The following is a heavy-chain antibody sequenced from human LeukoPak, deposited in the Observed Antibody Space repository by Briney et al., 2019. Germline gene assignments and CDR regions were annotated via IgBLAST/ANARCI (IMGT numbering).Heavy chain of an antibody. CDR3: ARELGTTSIHWFDP. CDR1: GYTLTDYY. D-gene: IGHD2-2*01. Sequence: ASVRVSCKASGYTLTDYYIHWVRQAPGQGLEWMGWINPNSGGTSYAQRFQGRVTRARDTSISKAYMELRRLRSDDTAVYYCARELGTTSIHWFDPWGRGTLVTVSS. V-gene: IGHV1-2*02. J-gene: IGHJ5*02. CDR2: INPNSGGT.